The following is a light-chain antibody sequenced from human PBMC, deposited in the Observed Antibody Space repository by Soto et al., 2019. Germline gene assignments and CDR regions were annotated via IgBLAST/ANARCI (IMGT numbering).Light chain of an antibody. CDR2: GAS. Sequence: EIVMTQSPATLSVSPGERATLSCRASQSVSSNLAWYQQKPGQAPRLLIYGASNRATGIPGRFSGSGSGTDFTLTISSLQPEDFAVYYCQQRSNWPRTFGQGTKVDIK. J-gene: IGKJ1*01. CDR3: QQRSNWPRT. V-gene: IGKV3D-15*01. CDR1: QSVSSN.